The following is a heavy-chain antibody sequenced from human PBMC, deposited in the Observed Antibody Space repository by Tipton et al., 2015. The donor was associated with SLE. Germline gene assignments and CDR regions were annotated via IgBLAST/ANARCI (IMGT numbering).Heavy chain of an antibody. CDR1: GASMRGYY. D-gene: IGHD3-3*01. CDR3: ARDEYYDFWSGSGAFDI. CDR2: IYYSGHT. Sequence: TLSLTCSVSGASMRGYYWSWIRQSPGKGLEWIGYIYYSGHTDYNPSLKSRVTLSVDTSKSQFSLRLSSVTAADTAMYYCARDEYYDFWSGSGAFDIWGQGTMVTVSS. J-gene: IGHJ3*02. V-gene: IGHV4-59*12.